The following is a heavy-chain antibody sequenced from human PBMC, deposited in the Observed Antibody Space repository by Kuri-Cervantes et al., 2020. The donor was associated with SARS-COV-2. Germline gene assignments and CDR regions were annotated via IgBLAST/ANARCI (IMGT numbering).Heavy chain of an antibody. CDR1: GFTFSSYS. Sequence: LSLTCAASGFTFSSYSMNWVRQAPGKGLEWVSSISSSSSYIYYADSVKGRFTISGDNAKNSLYLQMNSLRAEDTAVYYCARYSSSWSYYWGQGTLVTVSS. CDR2: ISSSSSYI. J-gene: IGHJ4*02. D-gene: IGHD6-13*01. CDR3: ARYSSSWSYY. V-gene: IGHV3-21*01.